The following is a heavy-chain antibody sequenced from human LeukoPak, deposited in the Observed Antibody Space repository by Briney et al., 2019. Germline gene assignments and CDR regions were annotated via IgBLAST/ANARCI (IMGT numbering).Heavy chain of an antibody. V-gene: IGHV3-11*01. D-gene: IGHD2-2*01. Sequence: GALRLSCAASGFTFSDYYMSWIRPAPGKGLEWVSYISSSGSTIYYAASVKGRFTISRDNAKNSLYLQMNSLRAEDTAVYYCAREGDIVVVPAAIDYWGQGTLVTVSS. CDR3: AREGDIVVVPAAIDY. J-gene: IGHJ4*02. CDR2: ISSSGSTI. CDR1: GFTFSDYY.